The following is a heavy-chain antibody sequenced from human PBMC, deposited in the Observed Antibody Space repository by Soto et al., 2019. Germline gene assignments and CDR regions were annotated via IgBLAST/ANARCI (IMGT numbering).Heavy chain of an antibody. Sequence: GGSLRLSCAASGFTFSSYAMHWVRQAPGKGLEWVAVISYDGSNKYYADSVKGRFTISRDNSKNTLYLQMNSLRAEDTAVYYCAREDRGYSYGYGYYYYYGMDVWGQGTTVTVSS. D-gene: IGHD5-18*01. V-gene: IGHV3-30-3*01. CDR1: GFTFSSYA. CDR2: ISYDGSNK. CDR3: AREDRGYSYGYGYYYYYGMDV. J-gene: IGHJ6*02.